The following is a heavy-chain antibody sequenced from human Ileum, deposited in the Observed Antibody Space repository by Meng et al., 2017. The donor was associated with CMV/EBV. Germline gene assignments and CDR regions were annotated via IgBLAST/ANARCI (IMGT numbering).Heavy chain of an antibody. J-gene: IGHJ4*02. Sequence: CKASGYTFTSYDINWVRQAAGQGLEWMAWMNPNSGYTGYAQKFQGRVTITRNISISAAYMDLSGLTSDDTAVYYCAISAVGGGLGFWGQGTLVTVSS. D-gene: IGHD3-16*01. CDR1: GYTFTSYD. CDR2: MNPNSGYT. V-gene: IGHV1-8*03. CDR3: AISAVGGGLGF.